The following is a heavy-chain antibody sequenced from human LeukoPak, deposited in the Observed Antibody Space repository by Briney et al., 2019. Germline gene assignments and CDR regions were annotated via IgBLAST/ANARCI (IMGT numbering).Heavy chain of an antibody. D-gene: IGHD2-2*01. J-gene: IGHJ4*02. Sequence: GGSLRLSCAAPGFTFSSYAMNWARQAPGKGLEWVSAISGSGASTYYADSVKGRFTISRDNSKNTLYSQMNSLRAEDTAIYYCAEAALRYQLLSSLDYWGQGTLVTVSS. V-gene: IGHV3-23*01. CDR3: AEAALRYQLLSSLDY. CDR1: GFTFSSYA. CDR2: ISGSGAST.